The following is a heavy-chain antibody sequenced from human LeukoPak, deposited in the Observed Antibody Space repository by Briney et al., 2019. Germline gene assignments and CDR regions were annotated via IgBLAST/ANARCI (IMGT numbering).Heavy chain of an antibody. D-gene: IGHD4-17*01. CDR1: GFTFSSYW. Sequence: GGSLRLSCAASGFTFSSYWMHWVRHAPGKGLVWVSRINSDGSSTSYADSVKGRFTISRDNAKNTLYLQMNSLRAEDTAVYYCARDPRDYGDYNFDYWGQGTLVTVSS. CDR3: ARDPRDYGDYNFDY. CDR2: INSDGSST. J-gene: IGHJ4*02. V-gene: IGHV3-74*01.